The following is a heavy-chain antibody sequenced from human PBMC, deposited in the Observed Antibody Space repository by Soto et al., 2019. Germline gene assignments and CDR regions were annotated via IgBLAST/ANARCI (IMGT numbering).Heavy chain of an antibody. CDR1: GFSLSSSGVG. CDR2: IYWDDDK. V-gene: IGHV2-5*02. J-gene: IGHJ4*02. CDR3: ARIVVAGITYYFDS. D-gene: IGHD2-15*01. Sequence: QITLKESGPTLVKPTQTLTLTCTFSGFSLSSSGVGVGWIRQPPGKALEWLTFIYWDDDKRYSPSLKSRLTITKDTSKNQVVLTMNNMEPVDTATYYCARIVVAGITYYFDSWGQGTLLTVSS.